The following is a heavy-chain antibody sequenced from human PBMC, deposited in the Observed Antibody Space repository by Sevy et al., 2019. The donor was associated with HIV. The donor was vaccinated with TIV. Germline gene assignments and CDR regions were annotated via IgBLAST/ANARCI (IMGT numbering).Heavy chain of an antibody. CDR2: IKQDGSEK. D-gene: IGHD1-7*01. CDR1: GFSFSWYW. CDR3: ARDGITGTRDYYYYYGMDV. J-gene: IGHJ6*02. Sequence: GGSLRLSCAASGFSFSWYWMSWVRQTPEKGLEWVANIKQDGSEKNYVDSVKGRFTISRDNAKNSLYLQMNSLRAEDTAVYYCARDGITGTRDYYYYYGMDVWGQGTTVTVSS. V-gene: IGHV3-7*01.